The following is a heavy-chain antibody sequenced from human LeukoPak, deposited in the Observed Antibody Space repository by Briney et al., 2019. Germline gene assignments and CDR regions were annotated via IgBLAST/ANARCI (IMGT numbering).Heavy chain of an antibody. CDR3: ARGDLEFIVGATGYYYYMDV. Sequence: SETLSLTCTVSGGSISSGDYYWSWIRQPPGKGLEWIGYIYYSGRTYYNPSLKSRVTISVDTSKNHFSLKLSSVTAADTAVYYCARGDLEFIVGATGYYYYMDVWGKGTTVTVSS. CDR2: IYYSGRT. V-gene: IGHV4-30-4*01. CDR1: GGSISSGDYY. J-gene: IGHJ6*03. D-gene: IGHD1-26*01.